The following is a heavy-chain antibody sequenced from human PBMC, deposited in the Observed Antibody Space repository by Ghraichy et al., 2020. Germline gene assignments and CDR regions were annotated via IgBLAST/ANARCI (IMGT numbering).Heavy chain of an antibody. D-gene: IGHD3-3*01. Sequence: SETLSLTCAVYGGSFSGYYWSWIRQPPGKGLEWIGEINHSGSTNYNPSLKSRVTISVDTSKNQFSLKLSSVTAADTAVYYCARGERFWSGYYWVNREASYFDYWGQGTLVTVSS. CDR3: ARGERFWSGYYWVNREASYFDY. CDR2: INHSGST. J-gene: IGHJ4*02. CDR1: GGSFSGYY. V-gene: IGHV4-34*01.